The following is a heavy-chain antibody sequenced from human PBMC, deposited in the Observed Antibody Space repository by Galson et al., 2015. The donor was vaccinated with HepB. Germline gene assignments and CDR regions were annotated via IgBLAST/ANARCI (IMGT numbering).Heavy chain of an antibody. D-gene: IGHD2-15*01. CDR1: GASINSYY. Sequence: SETLSLTCTVSGASINSYYWSWVRQPPGKGLEWIGYIYSGGNTNYNPSLKGRVIISVDTSKNQFSLKLSSVTAADTAVYYCARDMGYCSTSSCYGSNAFAIWGQGTVVTVSS. V-gene: IGHV4-59*01. CDR3: ARDMGYCSTSSCYGSNAFAI. J-gene: IGHJ3*02. CDR2: IYSGGNT.